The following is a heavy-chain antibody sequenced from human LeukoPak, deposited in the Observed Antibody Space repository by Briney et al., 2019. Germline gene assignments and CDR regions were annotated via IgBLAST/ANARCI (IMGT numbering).Heavy chain of an antibody. J-gene: IGHJ6*02. CDR1: GGSISSYY. CDR3: ARADPYYYGMDV. Sequence: SETLSLTCTVSGGSISSYYWSWIRQPPGKGLEWIGYIYYSGSTNYNPALKSRVTISVDTSKDQFSLKLSSVTAADTAVYYCARADPYYYGMDVWGQGTTVTVSS. V-gene: IGHV4-59*01. CDR2: IYYSGST.